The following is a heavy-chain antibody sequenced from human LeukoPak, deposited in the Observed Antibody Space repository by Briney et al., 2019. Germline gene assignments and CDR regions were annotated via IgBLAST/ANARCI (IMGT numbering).Heavy chain of an antibody. CDR3: AREVDYDYVWGSYRPGYNWFDP. CDR2: INPNSGGT. Sequence: ASVKVSCKASGYTFTGYYMHWVRQAPGQGLEWMGWINPNSGGTNYAQKFQGRVTMTRDTSTSTAYMELSRLRSDDTAVYYCAREVDYDYVWGSYRPGYNWFDPWGQGTLVAVSS. CDR1: GYTFTGYY. D-gene: IGHD3-16*02. V-gene: IGHV1-2*02. J-gene: IGHJ5*02.